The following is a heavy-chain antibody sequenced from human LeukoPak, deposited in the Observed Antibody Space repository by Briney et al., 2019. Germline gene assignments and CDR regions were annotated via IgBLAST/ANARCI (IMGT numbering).Heavy chain of an antibody. CDR1: GFTFSSYA. CDR3: ARAKVRGVIIKSFDY. CDR2: ISGSGGST. J-gene: IGHJ4*02. Sequence: GGSLRLSCAASGFTFSSYAMSWVRQAPGKGLEWVSAISGSGGSTYYADSVKGRFTISRDNSKSTQYLQMNSLRAEDTAVYYCARAKVRGVIIKSFDYWGQGTLVTVSS. D-gene: IGHD3-10*01. V-gene: IGHV3-23*01.